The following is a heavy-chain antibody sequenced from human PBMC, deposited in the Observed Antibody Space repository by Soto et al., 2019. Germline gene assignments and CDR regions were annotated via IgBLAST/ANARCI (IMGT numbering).Heavy chain of an antibody. Sequence: PGGSLRLSCAASGFTFSSYSMNWVRQAPGKGLEWVSSSSSSSTYIYYADSVKGRFTISRDNAKNSLYLQMNSLRAEDTAVYFCARVYYRNLPYYFYYMDVWDPGTTVTVSS. V-gene: IGHV3-21*01. CDR1: GFTFSSYS. CDR2: SSSSSTYI. J-gene: IGHJ6*02. CDR3: ARVYYRNLPYYFYYMDV. D-gene: IGHD4-4*01.